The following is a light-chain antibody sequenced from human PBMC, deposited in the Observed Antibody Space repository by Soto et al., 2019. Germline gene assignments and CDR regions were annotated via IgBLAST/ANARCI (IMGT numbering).Light chain of an antibody. CDR2: WAS. J-gene: IGKJ4*01. V-gene: IGKV4-1*01. CDR1: QSVFYNFNSKNY. Sequence: DIVMTQSPDSLAVSLGERATLNCKSSQSVFYNFNSKNYLAWYQQKPGQPPKLLVHWASIRESGVPERFSGGGSATDFTLTISSLHADDVAEYYCQQYYISPPTFGGGTKVEIK. CDR3: QQYYISPPT.